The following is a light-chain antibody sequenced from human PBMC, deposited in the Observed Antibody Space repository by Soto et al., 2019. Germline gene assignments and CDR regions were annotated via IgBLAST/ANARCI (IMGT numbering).Light chain of an antibody. V-gene: IGKV1-5*01. CDR1: QSISSW. Sequence: DIQMTQSPSTLSASVGDRVTITCRASQSISSWLAWYQQKPGKAPKLLIYDASSLESGVPSRFSGSGSGTEFTLTISSLQHYDSATYYCQPYNSYPWTCGQGTKVEIK. CDR3: QPYNSYPWT. CDR2: DAS. J-gene: IGKJ1*01.